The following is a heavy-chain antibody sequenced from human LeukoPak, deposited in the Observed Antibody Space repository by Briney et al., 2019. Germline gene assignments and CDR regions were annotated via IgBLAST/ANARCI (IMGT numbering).Heavy chain of an antibody. J-gene: IGHJ4*02. CDR2: IYYTGST. Sequence: SETLSLTCTVSGGSVYSRDYYWGWIRQPPGKGLEWIGNIYYTGSTYYNPSLKSRVTMSIDRSNDSFSLELTSVTAADTAVYYCARPGYYDDNGYFVLTFDYWGQGIMVTVSS. V-gene: IGHV4-39*02. CDR3: ARPGYYDDNGYFVLTFDY. D-gene: IGHD3-22*01. CDR1: GGSVYSRDYY.